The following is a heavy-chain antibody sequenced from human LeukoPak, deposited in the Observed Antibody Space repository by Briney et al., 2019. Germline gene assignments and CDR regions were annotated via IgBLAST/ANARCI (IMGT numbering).Heavy chain of an antibody. CDR3: ARGGGLDV. Sequence: TGGSLRLSCAASGFTFSHYAMYWVRQAPGKGLEWVALISYDGSEQHYADSVKGRFTISRDNAKNSLYLQMSNLRAEDTAVYFCARGGGLDVWGQGATVTVSS. V-gene: IGHV3-30*04. J-gene: IGHJ6*02. CDR1: GFTFSHYA. CDR2: ISYDGSEQ. D-gene: IGHD3-16*01.